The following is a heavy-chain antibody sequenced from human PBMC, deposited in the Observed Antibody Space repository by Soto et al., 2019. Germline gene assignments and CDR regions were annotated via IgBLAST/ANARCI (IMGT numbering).Heavy chain of an antibody. CDR1: GGSISSSNW. J-gene: IGHJ6*02. Sequence: SETLSLTCAVSGGSISSSNWWSWVRQPPGKGLEWIGEIYHSGSTNYNPSLKSRVTISVDKSKNQFSLKLSSVTAADTAVYYCARSVVVPAALMLYGMDVWGQGTTVTVSS. D-gene: IGHD2-2*01. CDR2: IYHSGST. V-gene: IGHV4-4*02. CDR3: ARSVVVPAALMLYGMDV.